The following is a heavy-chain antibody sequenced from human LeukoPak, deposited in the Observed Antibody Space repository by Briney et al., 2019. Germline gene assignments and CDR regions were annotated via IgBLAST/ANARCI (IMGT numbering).Heavy chain of an antibody. J-gene: IGHJ5*02. D-gene: IGHD2-2*01. CDR3: ARDSARICSSTSCPRYNWFDP. Sequence: GASVKVSCKASGYTFTGYYMHWVRQAPGQGLEWMGWINPNSGGTNYAQKLQGRVTMTTDTSTSTAYMELRSLRSDDTAVYYCARDSARICSSTSCPRYNWFDPWGQGTLVTVSS. CDR1: GYTFTGYY. V-gene: IGHV1-2*02. CDR2: INPNSGGT.